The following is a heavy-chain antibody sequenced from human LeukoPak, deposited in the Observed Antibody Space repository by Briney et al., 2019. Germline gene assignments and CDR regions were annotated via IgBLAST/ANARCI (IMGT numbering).Heavy chain of an antibody. J-gene: IGHJ4*02. CDR3: ARGRGGDASNSERFDF. CDR1: GFTFRNYG. CDR2: VWFDGISK. Sequence: SGGSLRLSCAASGFTFRNYGMHWVRQAPGKGLEWVAVVWFDGISKNYADSVKGRFTISRDNSKNTLSLEMNSLRAEDTALYFCARGRGGDASNSERFDFWGQGTRVTVSS. V-gene: IGHV3-33*01. D-gene: IGHD5-24*01.